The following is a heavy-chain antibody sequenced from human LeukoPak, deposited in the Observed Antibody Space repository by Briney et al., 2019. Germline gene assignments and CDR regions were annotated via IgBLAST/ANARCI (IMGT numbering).Heavy chain of an antibody. Sequence: ASVKVSCKASGYTFTACYIHWVRQAPGQGLEWMGWINPNSGDTKYSQEFQGRVTMTRDTSISITYMELSGLTSDDTAVYYCARGYYDSGGPRLDSWGQGTLVTVSS. J-gene: IGHJ4*02. CDR1: GYTFTACY. D-gene: IGHD3-22*01. CDR3: ARGYYDSGGPRLDS. V-gene: IGHV1-2*02. CDR2: INPNSGDT.